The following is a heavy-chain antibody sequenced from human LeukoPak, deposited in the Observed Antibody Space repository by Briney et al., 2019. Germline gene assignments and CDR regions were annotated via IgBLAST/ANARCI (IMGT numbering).Heavy chain of an antibody. J-gene: IGHJ6*02. CDR2: INHSGST. V-gene: IGHV4-34*01. D-gene: IGHD2-2*02. CDR3: ARGSRYCSSISCYKYYYAMDV. CDR1: GGSFSDSY. Sequence: PSETLSLTCAVSGGSFSDSYWSWIRQPPGKGLGWIGEINHSGSTNFKSSLKSRVTISVDTSKNQFSLKLSSVTAADTAVYFCARGSRYCSSISCYKYYYAMDVWGQGTTVTVSS.